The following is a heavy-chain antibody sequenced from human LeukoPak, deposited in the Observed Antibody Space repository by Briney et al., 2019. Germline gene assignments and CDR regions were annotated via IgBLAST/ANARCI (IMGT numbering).Heavy chain of an antibody. Sequence: PSQTLSLTCTVSGGSISSGGYYWSWIRQHPGKGLEWIGYIYYSGSTYYNPSLKSRVTISVDTSKNQFYLKLSSVTAADTAVYYCARVRMKYCSSTSCSRFDPWGQGTLVTVSS. V-gene: IGHV4-31*03. CDR1: GGSISSGGYY. CDR3: ARVRMKYCSSTSCSRFDP. CDR2: IYYSGST. D-gene: IGHD2-2*01. J-gene: IGHJ5*02.